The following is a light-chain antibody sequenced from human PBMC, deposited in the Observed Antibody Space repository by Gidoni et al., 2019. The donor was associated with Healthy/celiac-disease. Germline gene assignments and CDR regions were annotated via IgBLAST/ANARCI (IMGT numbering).Light chain of an antibody. CDR3: QQANSFPHT. V-gene: IGKV1-12*01. Sequence: DIQMTQSPSSVSASVGDRVTITCRASQGISSWLALYQQQPGKAPNLLIYAASSLQSGVPSRFSGSGSGTDFTLTISSLQPEDFATYYCQQANSFPHTFGQGTKLEIK. CDR1: QGISSW. CDR2: AAS. J-gene: IGKJ2*01.